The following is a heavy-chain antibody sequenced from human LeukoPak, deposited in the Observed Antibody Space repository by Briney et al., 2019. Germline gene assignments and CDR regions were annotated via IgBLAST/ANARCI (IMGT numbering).Heavy chain of an antibody. CDR2: ISWNSGSI. J-gene: IGHJ3*01. CDR1: GFTFDDYA. V-gene: IGHV3-9*01. Sequence: GGSLRLSCGPSGFTFDDYAMHWVRQAPGKGLEWVSGISWNSGSIGYADSVKGRFTISKDNSENTLYLQMNSLRVEDTAVYYCARDPPNSGYALDVWGQGTMVTVSS. CDR3: ARDPPNSGYALDV. D-gene: IGHD7-27*01.